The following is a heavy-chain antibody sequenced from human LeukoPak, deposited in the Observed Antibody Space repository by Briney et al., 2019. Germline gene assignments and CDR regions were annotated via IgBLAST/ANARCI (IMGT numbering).Heavy chain of an antibody. D-gene: IGHD2/OR15-2a*01. Sequence: GGSLRLSCAASGFIFSNSWMNWVRQAPGKGLEWVSGITGGGVSTYYADSVKGRFTISRDNSKNTLYLQMNSLRAEDTAVYYCASPTSYGFSWASPLDSWGQGTLVTVSS. CDR1: GFIFSNSW. CDR2: ITGGGVST. CDR3: ASPTSYGFSWASPLDS. V-gene: IGHV3-23*01. J-gene: IGHJ4*02.